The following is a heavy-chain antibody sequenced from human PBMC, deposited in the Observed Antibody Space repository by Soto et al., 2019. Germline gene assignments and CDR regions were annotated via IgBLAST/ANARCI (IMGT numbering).Heavy chain of an antibody. CDR1: GFTFDDYA. Sequence: PGGSLRLSCAGSGFTFDDYAMHWVRQAPGKGLEWVSGISWNSGRIGYADSVKGRFTISRDNAKNSLYLQMNSLRAEDTALYYCAKDKYSWGNIVATSAFDIWGQGTMVTVSS. CDR2: ISWNSGRI. D-gene: IGHD5-12*01. J-gene: IGHJ3*02. CDR3: AKDKYSWGNIVATSAFDI. V-gene: IGHV3-9*01.